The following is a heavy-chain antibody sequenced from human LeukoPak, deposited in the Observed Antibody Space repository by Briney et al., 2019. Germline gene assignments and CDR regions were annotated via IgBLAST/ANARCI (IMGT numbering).Heavy chain of an antibody. CDR2: ISGSGGST. V-gene: IGHV3-23*01. J-gene: IGHJ4*02. CDR3: ARVDTVMAYYFDL. CDR1: GFTFSSYA. Sequence: AGGSLRLPCAASGFTFSSYAMSWVRQAPGKGLEWVSAISGSGGSTYYADSVMGRFTISRHNSRNTLYLQMNSLRAEDTAVYYCARVDTVMAYYFDLWGQGTLVTVSS. D-gene: IGHD5-18*01.